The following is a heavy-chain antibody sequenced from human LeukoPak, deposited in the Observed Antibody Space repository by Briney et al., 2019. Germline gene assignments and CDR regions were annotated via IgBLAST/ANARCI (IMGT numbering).Heavy chain of an antibody. V-gene: IGHV3-33*08. CDR2: IWYDGSKK. CDR1: GFTFSTYW. CDR3: ARLSGSALDY. J-gene: IGHJ4*02. D-gene: IGHD3-10*01. Sequence: QSGGSLRLSCAASGFTFSTYWMSWVRQAPGKGLEWVAVIWYDGSKKYYADSVKGRFTISRDNSKNTVYLQMNSLRAEDTAVYYCARLSGSALDYWGQGTLVTVSS.